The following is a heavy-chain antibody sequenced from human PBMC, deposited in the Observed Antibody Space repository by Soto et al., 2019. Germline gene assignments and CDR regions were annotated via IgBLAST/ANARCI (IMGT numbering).Heavy chain of an antibody. Sequence: GESLKISCKGSGYSFTSYWISWVRQMPGKGLEWMGRIDPSDSYTNYSPSFQGHVTISADKSISTAYLQWSSLKASDTTMYYCARRRNGDASYGMDVWGQGTTVTVSS. CDR3: ARRRNGDASYGMDV. J-gene: IGHJ6*02. CDR1: GYSFTSYW. CDR2: IDPSDSYT. D-gene: IGHD7-27*01. V-gene: IGHV5-10-1*01.